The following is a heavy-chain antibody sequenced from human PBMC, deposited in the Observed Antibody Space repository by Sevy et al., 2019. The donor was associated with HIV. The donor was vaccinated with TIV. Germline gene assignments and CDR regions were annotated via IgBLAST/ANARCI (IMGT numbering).Heavy chain of an antibody. D-gene: IGHD2-21*01. CDR1: GFTFDDHA. CDR2: ISWNGANI. Sequence: GGSLRLSCAASGFTFDDHAMHWVRQAPGKGLEWISLISWNGANIEYADSVKGRFTVSRDNSKNSLYLQMNSLRVEDTALYYCAKYYGAYYYMEVWGKGTTVTVSS. CDR3: AKYYGAYYYMEV. V-gene: IGHV3-43D*04. J-gene: IGHJ6*03.